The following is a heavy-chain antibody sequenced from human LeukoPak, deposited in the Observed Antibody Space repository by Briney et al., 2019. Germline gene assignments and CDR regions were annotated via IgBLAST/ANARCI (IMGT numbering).Heavy chain of an antibody. V-gene: IGHV3-11*01. J-gene: IGHJ4*02. CDR2: ISSGGSTI. D-gene: IGHD2-2*01. CDR1: GFTFSDYY. CDR3: AKDLGVYCSTPSCPADY. Sequence: PGGSLRLSCAASGFTFSDYYMSWIRKAPGKGLEWVSYISSGGSTIYYADSVKGRFTISRDNAKNSLFLQMNSLRADDTAVYYCAKDLGVYCSTPSCPADYWGQGTLVTVSS.